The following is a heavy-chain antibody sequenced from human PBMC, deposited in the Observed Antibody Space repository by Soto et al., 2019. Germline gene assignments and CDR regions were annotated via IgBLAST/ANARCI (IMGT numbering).Heavy chain of an antibody. D-gene: IGHD3-22*01. CDR3: AIYDSSGSRGFQH. CDR1: GGSISSGVYY. V-gene: IGHV4-31*03. Sequence: QVQLKESGPGLVKPSQTLSLTCTVSGGSISSGVYYWSWIRQHPGKGLEWIGYIFYSGSTYYNPSLKSRVTISVDTSKSQFSLKLSSVTAADTAVYYCAIYDSSGSRGFQHWGQGTLVTVSS. CDR2: IFYSGST. J-gene: IGHJ1*01.